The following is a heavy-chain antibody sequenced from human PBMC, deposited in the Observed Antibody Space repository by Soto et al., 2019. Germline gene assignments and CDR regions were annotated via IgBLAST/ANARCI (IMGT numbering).Heavy chain of an antibody. CDR1: GGSISSYY. D-gene: IGHD4-17*01. CDR3: ARHYGDYDDAFDI. CDR2: IYYSGST. J-gene: IGHJ3*02. V-gene: IGHV4-59*08. Sequence: QVQLQESGPGLVKPSETLSLTCTVSGGSISSYYWSWIRQPPGKGLEWIGYIYYSGSTNYNPSLKSRVTISVDTSKNQFSLKLSSVTAADTAVYYCARHYGDYDDAFDICGQGTMVTVSS.